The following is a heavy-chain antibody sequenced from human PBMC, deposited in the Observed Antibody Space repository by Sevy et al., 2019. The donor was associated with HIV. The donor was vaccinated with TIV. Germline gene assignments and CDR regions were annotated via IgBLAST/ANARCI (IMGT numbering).Heavy chain of an antibody. J-gene: IGHJ4*02. D-gene: IGHD6-13*01. CDR1: GYIFTSYD. CDR3: ARGGSWYHKYFDY. V-gene: IGHV1-8*01. CDR2: MNPNTDNT. Sequence: ASVKVSCKASGYIFTSYDINWVRQATGQGLEWMGWMNPNTDNTGYAQKFQGRVTMTRNTSISTAYMELSSLRSEDTAVYYCARGGSWYHKYFDYWGQGTLVTVSS.